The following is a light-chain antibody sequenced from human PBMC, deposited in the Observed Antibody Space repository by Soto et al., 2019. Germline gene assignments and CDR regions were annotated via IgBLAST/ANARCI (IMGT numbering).Light chain of an antibody. CDR1: SSDVGRYNY. CDR3: CSYAGSYTHV. V-gene: IGLV2-11*01. CDR2: DVT. Sequence: QSALTQPRSVSGSPGQSVTISCTGTSSDVGRYNYVSWYQQHPGKAPKLTIYDVTKRPSGVPDRFSGSKSGNTASLTISGLQAEDEADYYCCSYAGSYTHVFGTGTKLTVL. J-gene: IGLJ1*01.